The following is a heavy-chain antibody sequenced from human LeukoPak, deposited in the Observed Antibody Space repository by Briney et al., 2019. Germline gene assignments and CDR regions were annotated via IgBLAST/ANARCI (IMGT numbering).Heavy chain of an antibody. V-gene: IGHV1-2*02. Sequence: GASVKVSCKASGYTFTGYYMHSVRQSPEQGLEWMGWINPNSGGTNYAQKFQGRVTMTRDTSISTTYMELSRLRSDDTAVYDCARASYYFDYWGQGTLVTVSS. D-gene: IGHD6-6*01. CDR2: INPNSGGT. CDR1: GYTFTGYY. CDR3: ARASYYFDY. J-gene: IGHJ4*02.